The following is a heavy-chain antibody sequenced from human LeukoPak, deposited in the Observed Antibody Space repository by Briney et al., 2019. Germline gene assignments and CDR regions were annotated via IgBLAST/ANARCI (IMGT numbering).Heavy chain of an antibody. CDR2: ISYDGSNK. CDR1: GFTFSSYA. CDR3: ARALWFGEPAPPL. D-gene: IGHD3-10*01. J-gene: IGHJ4*02. V-gene: IGHV3-30-3*01. Sequence: GGSLRLSCAASGFTFSSYAMHWGRQAPGKGLERVAVISYDGSNKYYADSVKGRFTISRDNSKNTLYLQMNSLRAEDTAVYYCARALWFGEPAPPLWGQGTLVTVSS.